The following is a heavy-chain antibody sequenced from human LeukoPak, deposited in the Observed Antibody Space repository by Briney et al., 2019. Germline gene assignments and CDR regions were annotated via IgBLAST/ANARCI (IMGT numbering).Heavy chain of an antibody. CDR3: VRLPSAGGSGS. J-gene: IGHJ4*02. CDR1: GFTFSSYW. Sequence: QPGGSLRLSRAASGFTFSSYWMHWVRQAPGKGLVWLSRINADGTTTNYADSVKGRFTISRDNAKNTLYLQMNSLRAEDTAVYYCVRLPSAGGSGSWGQGTLVTVSS. V-gene: IGHV3-74*01. D-gene: IGHD3-16*01. CDR2: INADGTTT.